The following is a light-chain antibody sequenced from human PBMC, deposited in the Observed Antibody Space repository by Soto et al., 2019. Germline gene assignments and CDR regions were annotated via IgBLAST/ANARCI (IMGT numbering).Light chain of an antibody. CDR1: QSVSSY. CDR2: DAS. Sequence: EIVLTQSPATLSLSPGERATLSCRASQSVSSYLAWYQQKPGQAPRLLIYDASNRATGIPARFSGSGSGTDFTLTISSLEPEVFAVYYCQQRSNWLIFTFGPGTKVDIK. V-gene: IGKV3-11*01. CDR3: QQRSNWLIFT. J-gene: IGKJ3*01.